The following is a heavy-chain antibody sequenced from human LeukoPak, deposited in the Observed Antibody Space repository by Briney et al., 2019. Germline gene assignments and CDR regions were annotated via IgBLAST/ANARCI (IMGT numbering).Heavy chain of an antibody. V-gene: IGHV1-2*04. Sequence: ASVKVSCKASGYTFTGYYMHWVRQAPGQGLEWMGWINPNSGGTNYAQKFQGWVTMTRDTSISTAYMELSRLRSDDTAVYYCARDSLGCSSTSCYGEAFDIWGQGTMITVSS. CDR1: GYTFTGYY. CDR3: ARDSLGCSSTSCYGEAFDI. J-gene: IGHJ3*02. CDR2: INPNSGGT. D-gene: IGHD2-2*01.